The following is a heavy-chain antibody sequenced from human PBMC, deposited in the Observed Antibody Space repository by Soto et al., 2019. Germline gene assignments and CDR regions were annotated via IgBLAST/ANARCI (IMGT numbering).Heavy chain of an antibody. CDR3: ARGRGPFQH. V-gene: IGHV4-59*01. CDR2: IYYSGST. Sequence: QVQLQESGPGLVKPSETLSLTCTVSGDSISSYYWSWIRQPPGKGLENIGYIYYSGSTNYNPSLKRRVTISIDTSKNQFSLQLSSVTAADTAVYYCARGRGPFQHWGQGTLVTVSS. J-gene: IGHJ1*01. D-gene: IGHD3-10*01. CDR1: GDSISSYY.